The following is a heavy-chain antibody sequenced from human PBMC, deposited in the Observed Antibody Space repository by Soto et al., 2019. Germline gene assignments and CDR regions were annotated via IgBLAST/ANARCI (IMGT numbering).Heavy chain of an antibody. V-gene: IGHV3-23*01. J-gene: IGHJ4*02. CDR1: GITFSSYA. CDR2: ISGSGGST. D-gene: IGHD6-19*01. Sequence: PRLSCAASGITFSSYAMSWVRQAPGKGLEWVSAISGSGGSTYYADSVKGRFTISRDNSKNTLYLQMNSLRAEDTAVYYCAKSTYSSGWYTKSPFDYWGQGTLVTVSS. CDR3: AKSTYSSGWYTKSPFDY.